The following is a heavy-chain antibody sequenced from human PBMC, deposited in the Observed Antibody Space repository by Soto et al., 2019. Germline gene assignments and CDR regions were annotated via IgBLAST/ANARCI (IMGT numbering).Heavy chain of an antibody. CDR3: ARGDRGAFDL. V-gene: IGHV3-74*01. D-gene: IGHD1-26*01. CDR1: GFTFSYYW. J-gene: IGHJ3*01. CDR2: IHSDGSST. Sequence: EVQLLESGGGLVQPGESLRLSCAASGFTFSYYWMHWVRQAPGMGLVWVSRIHSDGSSTTYADSVKGRFTISRDNARNTLYLQMNSLRAEETAVYYCARGDRGAFDLWGQGTVLTGSS.